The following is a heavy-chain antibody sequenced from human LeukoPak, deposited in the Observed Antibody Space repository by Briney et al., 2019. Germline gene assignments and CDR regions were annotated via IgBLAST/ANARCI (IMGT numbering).Heavy chain of an antibody. CDR2: IYYSGST. Sequence: SETLSLTCTVSGGSISSSSYYWGWIRQPPGKGLEWIGSIYYSGSTYYNPSLKSRVTISVDTSKNQFSLKLRSVTAADTAVYYCASRGRSGGSWLFDYWGQGTLVTVSS. CDR1: GGSISSSSYY. CDR3: ASRGRSGGSWLFDY. D-gene: IGHD6-13*01. J-gene: IGHJ4*02. V-gene: IGHV4-39*01.